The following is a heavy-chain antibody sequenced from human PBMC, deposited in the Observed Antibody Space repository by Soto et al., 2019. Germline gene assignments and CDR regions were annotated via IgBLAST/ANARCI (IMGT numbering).Heavy chain of an antibody. D-gene: IGHD3-3*01. V-gene: IGHV3-33*01. CDR2: IWYDGSNK. CDR1: GFTFSSYG. Sequence: QVQLLESGGGVVQPGRSLRLSCAASGFTFSSYGMHWVRQAPGKGLEWVAVIWYDGSNKYYADSVKGRFTISRDNSKNTLYLQMNSLRAEDTAVYDCASAWSGYLSYWGQGTLLTVSS. CDR3: ASAWSGYLSY. J-gene: IGHJ4*02.